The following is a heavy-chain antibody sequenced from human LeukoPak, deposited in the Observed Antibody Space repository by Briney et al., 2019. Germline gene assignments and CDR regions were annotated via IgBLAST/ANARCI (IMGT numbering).Heavy chain of an antibody. CDR1: GFTVSSNY. CDR3: AREDMTYYFDY. CDR2: IYSGGTI. D-gene: IGHD2-15*01. V-gene: IGHV3-53*01. Sequence: TGGSLRLSCAASGFTVSSNYMSWVRQAPGKGLEWVSVIYSGGTIYYADSVKGRFTISRDNSKNTLYLQMNSLRAEDTAVYYCAREDMTYYFDYWGQGTLVAVSS. J-gene: IGHJ4*02.